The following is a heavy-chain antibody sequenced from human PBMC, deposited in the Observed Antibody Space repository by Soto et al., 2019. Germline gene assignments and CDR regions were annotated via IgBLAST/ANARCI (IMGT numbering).Heavy chain of an antibody. D-gene: IGHD6-6*01. CDR2: IYNSGNT. J-gene: IGHJ4*02. V-gene: IGHV4-59*01. CDR3: AAPPPY. CDR1: GGSISSYY. Sequence: PSETLSLTCTVSGGSISSYYWNWIRQPPGKGLEWIGYIYNSGNTNYNPSLRSRVTISVDTSKNQFSLKLTSVTAADTAVYYCAAPPPYWGQGSLVPVSS.